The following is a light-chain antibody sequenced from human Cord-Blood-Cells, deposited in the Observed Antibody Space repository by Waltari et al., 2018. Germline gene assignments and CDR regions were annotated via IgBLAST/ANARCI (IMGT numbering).Light chain of an antibody. V-gene: IGKV4-1*01. J-gene: IGKJ4*01. Sequence: DIVMTQSPDSLAVSLGERATINCKSSQSVLYSSNNKNYLAWYQQKPGQPPTRLIYWASTRESGVPDRFSGSGSGTDFTLTISSLQAEDVAVYYCQQYYSTPLTFGGGTKVEIK. CDR3: QQYYSTPLT. CDR1: QSVLYSSNNKNY. CDR2: WAS.